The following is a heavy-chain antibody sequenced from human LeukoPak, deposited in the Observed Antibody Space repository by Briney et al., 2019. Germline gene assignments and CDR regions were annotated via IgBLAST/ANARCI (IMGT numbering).Heavy chain of an antibody. J-gene: IGHJ4*02. D-gene: IGHD5-18*01. CDR2: INPNSGGT. V-gene: IGHV1-2*06. CDR1: GYTFTGYY. Sequence: ASVKVSCKASGYTFTGYYMHWVRQAPGQGLEWMGRINPNSGGTNYAQKFQGRVTMTRDTSISTAYMELSRLRSDDTAVYYRARVTKLWSLFDYWGQGTLVTVSS. CDR3: ARVTKLWSLFDY.